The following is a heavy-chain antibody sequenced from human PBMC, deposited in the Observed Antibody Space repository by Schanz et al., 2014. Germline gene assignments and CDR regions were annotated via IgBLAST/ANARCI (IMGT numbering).Heavy chain of an antibody. V-gene: IGHV3-74*01. J-gene: IGHJ3*02. Sequence: EVQLVESGGGLVQPGGSLRLSCAASGFTFSNYWMHWVRQAPGKGLVWVSRINGDGSRTAYADSVKGRFTISRDNAKNTLYLQMNSLRAEDTAVYYCAKSDAFDIWGQGTFVTVSS. CDR1: GFTFSNYW. CDR3: AKSDAFDI. CDR2: INGDGSRT.